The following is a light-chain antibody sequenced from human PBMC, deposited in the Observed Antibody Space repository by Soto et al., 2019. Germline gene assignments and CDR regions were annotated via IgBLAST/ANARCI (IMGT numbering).Light chain of an antibody. J-gene: IGKJ3*01. V-gene: IGKV3-20*01. CDR1: QSVSSSY. CDR3: QQYGSSIFT. Sequence: EIVLTQSPGTLSLSPGERATLSCRASQSVSSSYLAWYQQKPGQAPRLLIYGASARATGIPDRFSGSGSGXXFTLTISRLEPEDFAVYYCQQYGSSIFTFGPGTKVDIK. CDR2: GAS.